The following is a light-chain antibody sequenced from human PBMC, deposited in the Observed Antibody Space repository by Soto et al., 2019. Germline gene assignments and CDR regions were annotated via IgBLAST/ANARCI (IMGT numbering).Light chain of an antibody. CDR1: QSVHSSY. CDR2: GAS. V-gene: IGKV3-20*01. Sequence: IMVKNSPGTLSLTKGESATLSCRASQSVHSSYLAWYQQKPGQAPRLLIYGASYRATGIPDRFSGSVSGTDFTLAISRLEPEDFAVFYCQQYGSSVIIFGHGTRLEIK. J-gene: IGKJ5*01. CDR3: QQYGSSVII.